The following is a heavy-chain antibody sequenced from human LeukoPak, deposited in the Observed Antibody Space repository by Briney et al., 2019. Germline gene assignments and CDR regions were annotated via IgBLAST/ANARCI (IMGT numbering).Heavy chain of an antibody. CDR3: ARTTSFTASGYDY. V-gene: IGHV1-8*03. CDR1: EYTFTNYH. J-gene: IGHJ4*02. Sequence: ASVTVSCKASEYTFTNYHINWVRQATGQGLEWVGWMNPINGDSGFAQKFQGRVTITRDSSISTSYMELRSLTSEDTAVYFCARTTSFTASGYDYWGPGTLVTVSS. CDR2: MNPINGDS. D-gene: IGHD6-25*01.